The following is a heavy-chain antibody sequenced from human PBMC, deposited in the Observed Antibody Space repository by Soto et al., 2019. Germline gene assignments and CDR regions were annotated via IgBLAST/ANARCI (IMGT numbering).Heavy chain of an antibody. Sequence: EVQLVESGGGLVQPGGSLRLSCAASGFTFSDHYMDWVRQAPGKGLEWVGRTRNKANGYTTEYAASVKGRFTISRDDSKNSLYLQMNSLKTEDKAVYYCAGLSGTPFDYWGQGTLVTVSS. D-gene: IGHD1-7*01. CDR3: AGLSGTPFDY. CDR2: TRNKANGYTT. J-gene: IGHJ4*02. CDR1: GFTFSDHY. V-gene: IGHV3-72*01.